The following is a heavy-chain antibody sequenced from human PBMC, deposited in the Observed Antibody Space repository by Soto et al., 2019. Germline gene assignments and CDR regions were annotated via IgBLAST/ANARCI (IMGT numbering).Heavy chain of an antibody. CDR3: ARQYYCGGDCYYGMDV. Sequence: PSVKVSCKASGGTFSSYAISWVRQAPGQGLEWMGGIIPIFGTANYAQKFQGRVTITADESTSTAYMELSSLRSEDTAVYYCARQYYCGGDCYYGMDVWGQGTTVTVSS. J-gene: IGHJ6*02. D-gene: IGHD2-21*01. V-gene: IGHV1-69*13. CDR1: GGTFSSYA. CDR2: IIPIFGTA.